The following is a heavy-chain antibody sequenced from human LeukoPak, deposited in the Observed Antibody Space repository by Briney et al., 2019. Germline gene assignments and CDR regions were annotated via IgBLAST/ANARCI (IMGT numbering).Heavy chain of an antibody. CDR2: INPNSGGT. J-gene: IGHJ4*02. CDR3: ARDRAMDY. CDR1: GYTFTGYY. Sequence: ASVKVSCKASGYTFTGYYIHWVRQAPGQGLEWMGRINPNSGGTDYAQKFQGRVTMTRDTSINTAYMELSRLGSDDTAVYYCARDRAMDYWGQGTLVTVSS. V-gene: IGHV1-2*06.